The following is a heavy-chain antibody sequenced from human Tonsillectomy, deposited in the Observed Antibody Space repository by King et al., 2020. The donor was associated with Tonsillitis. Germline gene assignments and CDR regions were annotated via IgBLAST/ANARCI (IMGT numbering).Heavy chain of an antibody. J-gene: IGHJ4*02. V-gene: IGHV3-30*02. CDR3: AKGAATGKNY. CDR1: GFTFSSYG. D-gene: IGHD6-25*01. Sequence: VQLVESGGGVVQPGGSLRLSCAASGFTFSSYGMHWVRQAPGKGLEWVAFIRYDGSNKYYADSVKGRFPISRDNSKNTLYLQMNSLRAEDTAVYYCAKGAATGKNYWGQGTLVTVSS. CDR2: IRYDGSNK.